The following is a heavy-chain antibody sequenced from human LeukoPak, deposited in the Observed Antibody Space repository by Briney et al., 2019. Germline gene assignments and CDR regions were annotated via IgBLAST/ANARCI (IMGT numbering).Heavy chain of an antibody. CDR3: AKRDFDY. V-gene: IGHV3-30*18. J-gene: IGHJ4*02. CDR1: GFTFSSYG. CDR2: ISCDGSNK. Sequence: PGGSLRLSCTASGFTFSSYGMHWVRQAPGKGLEWVAVISCDGSNKYYADSVKGRFTISRDNSKNTLYLQMNSLRAEDTAVYYCAKRDFDYWGQGTLVTVSS.